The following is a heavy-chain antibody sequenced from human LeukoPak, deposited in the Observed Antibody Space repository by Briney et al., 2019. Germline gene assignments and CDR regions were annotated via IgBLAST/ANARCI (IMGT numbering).Heavy chain of an antibody. D-gene: IGHD6-13*01. V-gene: IGHV5-51*01. Sequence: PGESLKISCQGSGYGFSSYWIGWVRQMPGKDLEWMGVIFPHDSDTTYSPSFQGQISFSADRSINTAYLQWHSLKASDTAIYYCARRPAGRAGFDLWGQGTLVIVSA. J-gene: IGHJ3*01. CDR2: IFPHDSDT. CDR3: ARRPAGRAGFDL. CDR1: GYGFSSYW.